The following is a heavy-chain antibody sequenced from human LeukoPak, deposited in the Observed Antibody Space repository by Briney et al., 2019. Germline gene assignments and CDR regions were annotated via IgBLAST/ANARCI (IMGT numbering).Heavy chain of an antibody. CDR1: GGSFSGYY. D-gene: IGHD1-14*01. CDR3: ARGTITKLKT. CDR2: INHGGTS. J-gene: IGHJ5*02. V-gene: IGHV4-34*01. Sequence: SETLSLTCAVYGGSFSGYYCSWIRQPPGKGLEWIGEINHGGTSNYNPSFQSRVTISLDTSKNHFSLKLNSVTAADTAVYYCARGTITKLKTWSQGALVTVSS.